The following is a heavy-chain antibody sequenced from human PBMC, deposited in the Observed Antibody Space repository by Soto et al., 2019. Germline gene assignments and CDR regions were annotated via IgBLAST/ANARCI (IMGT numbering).Heavy chain of an antibody. V-gene: IGHV5-10-1*01. J-gene: IGHJ4*02. CDR3: AREVRGVSPFDY. Sequence: PGESLKISCKGSGYSFTSYWISWVRQMPGKGLEWMGRIDPSDSYTNYSPSFQGHVTISADKSISTAYLQWSSLKASDTAMYYCAREVRGVSPFDYWGQGTLVTVSS. CDR1: GYSFTSYW. D-gene: IGHD3-10*01. CDR2: IDPSDSYT.